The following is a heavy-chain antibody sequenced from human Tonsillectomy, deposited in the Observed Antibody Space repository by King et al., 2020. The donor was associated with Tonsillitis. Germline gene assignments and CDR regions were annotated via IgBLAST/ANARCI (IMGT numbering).Heavy chain of an antibody. J-gene: IGHJ4*02. V-gene: IGHV1-3*01. Sequence: QLVQSGAEVKKPGASVKVSCKASGYTFTSYAMHWVRQAPGQRLEWMGWINAGNGNTKYSQKFQGRVTITRDTSASTAYMELSSLRSEDTAVYYCARERCGYQLRDLHFDYWGQGTLVTVSS. CDR1: GYTFTSYA. CDR2: INAGNGNT. CDR3: ARERCGYQLRDLHFDY. D-gene: IGHD2-2*01.